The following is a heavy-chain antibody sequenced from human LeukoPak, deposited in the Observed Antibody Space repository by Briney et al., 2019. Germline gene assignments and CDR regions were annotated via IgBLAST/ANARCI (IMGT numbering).Heavy chain of an antibody. CDR2: VSGGGST. CDR3: AREGEVGATTAFDY. J-gene: IGHJ4*02. D-gene: IGHD1-26*01. CDR1: GLTFSSFA. V-gene: IGHV3-23*01. Sequence: GGSLRLSCAASGLTFSSFAMSWVRQAPGKGLEWVSTVSGGGSTYYADSVKGRFTISRDNSKDTLYLQLNSLRAEDTAVYYCAREGEVGATTAFDYWGQGTLVTVSS.